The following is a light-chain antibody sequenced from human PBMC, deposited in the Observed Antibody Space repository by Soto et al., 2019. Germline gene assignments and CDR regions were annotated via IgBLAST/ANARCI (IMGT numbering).Light chain of an antibody. Sequence: RVTITCRASQSISSWLAWYQQKPGKAPKLLIYDASSLESGVPSRFSGSGSGTDFTLTISSLQPDDFATYYCQQYKSYLYTFGQGTKVDIK. V-gene: IGKV1-5*01. CDR2: DAS. CDR3: QQYKSYLYT. CDR1: QSISSW. J-gene: IGKJ2*01.